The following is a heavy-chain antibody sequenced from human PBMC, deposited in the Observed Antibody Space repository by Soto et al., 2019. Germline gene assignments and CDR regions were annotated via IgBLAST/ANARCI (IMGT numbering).Heavy chain of an antibody. CDR1: GYTFTSYA. D-gene: IGHD5-12*01. V-gene: IGHV1-3*01. J-gene: IGHJ4*02. CDR2: INAGNGNT. CDR3: ARNVVATITLDY. Sequence: GASVKVSCKASGYTFTSYAMHWVRQAPGQRLEWMGWINAGNGNTKYSQKFQGRVTITRDTSASTAYMELSSLRSEDTAVYYCARNVVATITLDYWGQGTPVTVSS.